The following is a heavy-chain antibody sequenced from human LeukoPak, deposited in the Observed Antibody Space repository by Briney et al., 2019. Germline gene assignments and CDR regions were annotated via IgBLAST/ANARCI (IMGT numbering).Heavy chain of an antibody. CDR3: ARPVLGSSGYSDY. D-gene: IGHD3-22*01. J-gene: IGHJ4*02. CDR2: IYPGDSNT. Sequence: GESLKISCKGSGYSFTTYWIGGVRQMPGKGLEWMGIIYPGDSNTRYSPSFQGQVSISADKSIRTAYLQWSSLKASDTAMYYCARPVLGSSGYSDYWGQGTLVTVSS. V-gene: IGHV5-51*01. CDR1: GYSFTTYW.